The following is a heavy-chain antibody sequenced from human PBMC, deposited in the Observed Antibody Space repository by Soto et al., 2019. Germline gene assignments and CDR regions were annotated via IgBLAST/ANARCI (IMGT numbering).Heavy chain of an antibody. CDR1: GYTFSNFW. CDR2: IYPGDHET. Sequence: GESLKISCRCSGYTFSNFWIALVRHLPGKGLEWMGIIYPGDHETRYSPSFHGKVTISADKYITTAYLQWSSLEASDSAFYYCAGIPPSSPYFDNWGQGALVTVSS. CDR3: AGIPPSSPYFDN. V-gene: IGHV5-51*01. J-gene: IGHJ4*02. D-gene: IGHD6-13*01.